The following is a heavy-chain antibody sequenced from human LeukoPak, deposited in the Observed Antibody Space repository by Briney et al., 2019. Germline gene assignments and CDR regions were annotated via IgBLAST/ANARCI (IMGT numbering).Heavy chain of an antibody. CDR1: GFTVSSTY. J-gene: IGHJ4*02. CDR3: ARDSNYDY. D-gene: IGHD6-13*01. V-gene: IGHV3-66*02. CDR2: LYSGGTT. Sequence: GGSLRLSCSASGFTVSSTYMSWVRQAPGKGLEWVSVLYSGGTTYYADSVKGRFTISRDNSKNTLYLQMNSLRAEETDVYYCARDSNYDYWGKGTLVTVSS.